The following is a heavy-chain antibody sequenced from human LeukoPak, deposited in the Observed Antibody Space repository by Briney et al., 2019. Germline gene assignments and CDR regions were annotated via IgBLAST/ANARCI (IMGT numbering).Heavy chain of an antibody. CDR2: IYHSGST. Sequence: SETLSLTCAVSGYSISSGYYWGWIRQPPGKGLEWIGSIYHSGSTNYNPSLKSRVTISVDTSKNQFSLKLSSVTAADTAVYYCAREWELIDYWGQGTLVTVSS. CDR1: GYSISSGYY. J-gene: IGHJ4*02. CDR3: AREWELIDY. D-gene: IGHD1-26*01. V-gene: IGHV4-38-2*02.